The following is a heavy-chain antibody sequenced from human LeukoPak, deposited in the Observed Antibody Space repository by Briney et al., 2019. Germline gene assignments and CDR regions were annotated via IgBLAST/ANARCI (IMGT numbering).Heavy chain of an antibody. CDR3: ARHARFLDYYYGMDV. Sequence: PGESLKISCKGSGYSFTSYWIGWVRQMPRKGLEWMGIIYPGDSDTRYSPSFQGQVTISADKSISTAYLQWSSLKASDTAMYYCARHARFLDYYYGMDVWGQGTTVTVSS. V-gene: IGHV5-51*01. D-gene: IGHD3-3*01. CDR1: GYSFTSYW. J-gene: IGHJ6*02. CDR2: IYPGDSDT.